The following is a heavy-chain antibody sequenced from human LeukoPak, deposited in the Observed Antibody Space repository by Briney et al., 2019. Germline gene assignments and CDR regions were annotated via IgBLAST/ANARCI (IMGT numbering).Heavy chain of an antibody. Sequence: GGSLRLSCAASGFTFSSYAMSWVRQAPGKGLEWVSAISGSGGSPYYADSVKGRFTISRDNSKNTLYLQMNSLRAEDTAVYYCAKDSVWGSYRPTQIDYWGQGTLVTVSS. CDR2: ISGSGGSP. CDR1: GFTFSSYA. CDR3: AKDSVWGSYRPTQIDY. V-gene: IGHV3-23*01. J-gene: IGHJ4*02. D-gene: IGHD3-16*02.